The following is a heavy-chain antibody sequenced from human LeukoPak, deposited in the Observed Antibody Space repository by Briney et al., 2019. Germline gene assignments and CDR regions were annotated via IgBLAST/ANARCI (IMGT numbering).Heavy chain of an antibody. Sequence: SETLSLTCTVSGGSISSSSYYWGWIRQPPGKGLEWIGSIYYSGSTYYNPSLKSRVTISVDTSKNQFSLKLSSVTAADTAVYYCARDRSGRFLEWTGSWFDPWGQGTLVTVSS. V-gene: IGHV4-39*07. CDR2: IYYSGST. CDR1: GGSISSSSYY. CDR3: ARDRSGRFLEWTGSWFDP. J-gene: IGHJ5*02. D-gene: IGHD3-3*01.